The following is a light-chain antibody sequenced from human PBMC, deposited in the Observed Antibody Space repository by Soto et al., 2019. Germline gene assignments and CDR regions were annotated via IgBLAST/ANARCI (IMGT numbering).Light chain of an antibody. Sequence: DIRMTQSPSTLSASVGDRVTITCRASQSISSWLAWYQQKPGKAPKLLIYDASSLESGVPSRFSGSGSGTEFTLTISSLQPDDFATYYCQQYNSYPYPFGQGTKLEI. V-gene: IGKV1-5*01. J-gene: IGKJ2*01. CDR3: QQYNSYPYP. CDR1: QSISSW. CDR2: DAS.